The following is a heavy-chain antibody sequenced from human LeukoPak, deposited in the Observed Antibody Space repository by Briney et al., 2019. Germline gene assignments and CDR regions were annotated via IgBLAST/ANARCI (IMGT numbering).Heavy chain of an antibody. CDR3: AKGYCSSFTCYSRFDP. D-gene: IGHD2-2*02. V-gene: IGHV3-23*01. CDR2: ISGSGGST. CDR1: GFTFSSYA. J-gene: IGHJ5*02. Sequence: GGSLRLSCAASGFTFSSYAMSWVRQAPGKGLEWVSAISGSGGSTNNADSVKGRFTISRDNSKNTLILQMNSLRAEDTAVYYCAKGYCSSFTCYSRFDPWGQGTLVTVSS.